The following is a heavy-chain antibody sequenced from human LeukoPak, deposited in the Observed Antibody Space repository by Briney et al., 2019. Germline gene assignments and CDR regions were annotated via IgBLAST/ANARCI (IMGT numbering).Heavy chain of an antibody. CDR3: AHLIGVATAMVNTWFDP. D-gene: IGHD5-18*01. J-gene: IGHJ5*02. CDR1: GGSISSSSYY. CDR2: IYYSGST. V-gene: IGHV4-39*07. Sequence: SETLSLTCTVSGGSISSSSYYWGWIRQPPGKGLEWIGSIYYSGSTYYNPSLKSRVTISVDTSKNQCSLKLSSVTAADTAVYYCAHLIGVATAMVNTWFDPWGQGTLVTVSS.